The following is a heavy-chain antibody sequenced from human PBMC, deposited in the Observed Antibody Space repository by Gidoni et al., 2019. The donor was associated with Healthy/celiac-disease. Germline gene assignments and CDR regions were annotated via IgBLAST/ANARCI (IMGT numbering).Heavy chain of an antibody. CDR1: GFTFSSYG. CDR3: AKEYSSSADDAFDI. Sequence: QVQLVESGGGLVQPGRSLRLSCAASGFTFSSYGMHWVRQAPGKGLEWVAVISYDGSNKYYADSVKGRFTISRDNSKNTLYLQMNSLRAEDTAVYYCAKEYSSSADDAFDIWGQGTMVTVSS. D-gene: IGHD6-6*01. J-gene: IGHJ3*02. CDR2: ISYDGSNK. V-gene: IGHV3-30*18.